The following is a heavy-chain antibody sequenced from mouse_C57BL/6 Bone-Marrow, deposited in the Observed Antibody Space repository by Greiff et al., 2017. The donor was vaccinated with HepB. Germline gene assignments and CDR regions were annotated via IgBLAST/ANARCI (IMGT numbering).Heavy chain of an antibody. J-gene: IGHJ4*01. D-gene: IGHD2-14*01. CDR1: GFTFSDYY. CDR2: INYDGSST. Sequence: EVKLVESEGGLVQPGSSMKLSCTASGFTFSDYYMAWVRQVPEKGLEWVANINYDGSSTYYLDSLKSRFIISRDNAKNILYLQMDSLKSEYTATYYWARDEGQVRYVRALDYWGQGTSLTVSS. V-gene: IGHV5-16*01. CDR3: ARDEGQVRYVRALDY.